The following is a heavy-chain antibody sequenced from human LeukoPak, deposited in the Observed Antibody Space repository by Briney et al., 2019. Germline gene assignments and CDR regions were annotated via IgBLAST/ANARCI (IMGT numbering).Heavy chain of an antibody. V-gene: IGHV3-7*05. CDR3: ARYFRADSGNYYRSFDY. CDR2: IKEDGSEK. D-gene: IGHD1-26*01. J-gene: IGHJ4*02. Sequence: PGGPLRLSCAVSGFTFSDNWMSWVRQAPGKGLEWVANIKEDGSEKNCVDSVKGRFTISRDNAKNSLYLQMTSLRAEDTAVYYCARYFRADSGNYYRSFDYWGQGTLVTVSS. CDR1: GFTFSDNW.